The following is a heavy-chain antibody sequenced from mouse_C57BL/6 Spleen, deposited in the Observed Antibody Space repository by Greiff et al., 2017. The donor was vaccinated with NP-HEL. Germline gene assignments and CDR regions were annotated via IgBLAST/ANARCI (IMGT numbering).Heavy chain of an antibody. V-gene: IGHV1-81*01. J-gene: IGHJ2*01. CDR2: IYPRSGNT. CDR3: APAWSDY. D-gene: IGHD3-1*01. Sequence: QVQLQQSGAELARPGASVKLSCKASGYTFTSYGISWVKQRTGQGLEWIGEIYPRSGNTYYNEKFKGKATLTADKSSSTAYMELRSLTSEDSACYCGAPAWSDYWGQGTTLTVSS. CDR1: GYTFTSYG.